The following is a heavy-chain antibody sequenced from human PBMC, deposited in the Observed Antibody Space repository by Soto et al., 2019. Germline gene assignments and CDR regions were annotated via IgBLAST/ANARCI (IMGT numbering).Heavy chain of an antibody. V-gene: IGHV1-3*01. CDR3: AREDSSSWLSFDY. J-gene: IGHJ4*02. CDR2: INAGNGNT. Sequence: ASVKVSCKASGYTFTCYAMHWVRQAPGQRLEWMGWINAGNGNTKYSQKFQGRVTITRDTSASTAYMELSSLRSEDTAVYYCAREDSSSWLSFDYWGQGTLVTVSS. CDR1: GYTFTCYA. D-gene: IGHD6-13*01.